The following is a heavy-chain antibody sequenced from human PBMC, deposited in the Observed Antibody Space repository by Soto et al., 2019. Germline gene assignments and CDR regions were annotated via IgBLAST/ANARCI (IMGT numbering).Heavy chain of an antibody. CDR3: ARLSTVTTDWGDYFQP. CDR1: GGSFSGCY. V-gene: IGHV4-34*01. Sequence: SGALSLTCAGYGGSFSGCYLSWMLHPPGNGLECVGEINHSGSNTYHPSLKSRVTISVDTSKNQFSLKLSSVTAADTAVYYCARLSTVTTDWGDYFQPRRQGTLVTAS. D-gene: IGHD4-17*01. J-gene: IGHJ1*01. CDR2: INHSGSN.